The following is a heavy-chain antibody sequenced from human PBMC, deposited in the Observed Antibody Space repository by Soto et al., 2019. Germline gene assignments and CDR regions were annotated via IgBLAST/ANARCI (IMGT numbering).Heavy chain of an antibody. D-gene: IGHD5-18*01. CDR1: GFTFSSYE. V-gene: IGHV3-48*03. Sequence: GGSLRLSCAASGFTFSSYEMNWVRQAPGKGLEWVSYISSSGSTIYYADSVKGRFTISRDNAKNSLYLQMNSLRAEDTAVYYCARDGKDTVHPAMDVWGQGTTVTSP. J-gene: IGHJ6*02. CDR2: ISSSGSTI. CDR3: ARDGKDTVHPAMDV.